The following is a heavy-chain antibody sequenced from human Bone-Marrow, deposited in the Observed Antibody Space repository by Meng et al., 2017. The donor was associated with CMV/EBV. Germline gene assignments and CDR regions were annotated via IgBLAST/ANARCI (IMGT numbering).Heavy chain of an antibody. J-gene: IGHJ3*02. CDR1: GGSVSSGSYY. CDR2: IYYSGST. CDR3: ARDSKKYCSSTSCYTTDDAFDI. V-gene: IGHV4-61*01. Sequence: GSLRLSCTVSGGSVSSGSYYWSWIRQPPGKGLEWIGYIYYSGSTNYNPSLKSRVTISVDTSKNQFSLKLSSVTAADTAVYYCARDSKKYCSSTSCYTTDDAFDIWAQGTMVTVSS. D-gene: IGHD2-2*02.